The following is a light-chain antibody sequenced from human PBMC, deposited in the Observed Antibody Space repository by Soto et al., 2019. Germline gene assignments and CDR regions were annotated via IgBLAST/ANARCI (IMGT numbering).Light chain of an antibody. J-gene: IGKJ1*01. V-gene: IGKV3-11*01. CDR3: QQHSHWPPWT. Sequence: EVVLTQSPATLSLSPGERATLSCRASQNVSTFLDWYQQKPGQAPRLLIYGASNRATGIPARFSGSGSGTDFTLTISSLEPEDFAVYYGQQHSHWPPWTFGQGTRVDIQ. CDR1: QNVSTF. CDR2: GAS.